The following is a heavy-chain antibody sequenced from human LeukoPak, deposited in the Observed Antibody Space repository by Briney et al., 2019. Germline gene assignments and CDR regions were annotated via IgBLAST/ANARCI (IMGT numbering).Heavy chain of an antibody. J-gene: IGHJ4*02. CDR3: ARDHRSSTWPFDY. Sequence: PGRSLRLSCAASGFTFSTYAMHWVRQAPGKGLEWVAVISFDGNNKYYADSVKGRFTISRDNSQNTLYLQMNSLSAEDTAVYYCARDHRSSTWPFDYWGQGTLVTVSS. V-gene: IGHV3-30-3*01. CDR2: ISFDGNNK. D-gene: IGHD6-13*01. CDR1: GFTFSTYA.